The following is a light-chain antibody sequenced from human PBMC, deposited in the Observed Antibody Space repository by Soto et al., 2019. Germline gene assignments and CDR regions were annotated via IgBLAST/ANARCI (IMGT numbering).Light chain of an antibody. CDR1: QSITSNF. J-gene: IGKJ2*01. Sequence: EVVLTRSPGTLSLSPGERATLSCRTSQSITSNFLSWFQQKPGQPPRLLLYGASRRAAGTPDRFSGSGSGTDFTLIISRLEPEDSAVYHCQLYGNYMFTFGQGTKLEI. CDR2: GAS. CDR3: QLYGNYMFT. V-gene: IGKV3-20*01.